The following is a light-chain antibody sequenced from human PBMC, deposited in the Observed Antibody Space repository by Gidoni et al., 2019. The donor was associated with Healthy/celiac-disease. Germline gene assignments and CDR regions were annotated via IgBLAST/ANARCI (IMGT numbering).Light chain of an antibody. V-gene: IGKV1-39*01. CDR1: QSISSN. CDR2: DAS. J-gene: IGKJ1*01. CDR3: QQSYSTPPWT. Sequence: DIQMTQSPSSLSASVGDRVTITCRASQSISSNLDWYQQKPGKTPKLLIYDASSLQSGFPSRFSGSGSCTDFTLTISSMQPEDFVTYYCQQSYSTPPWTFGQGTKVEIK.